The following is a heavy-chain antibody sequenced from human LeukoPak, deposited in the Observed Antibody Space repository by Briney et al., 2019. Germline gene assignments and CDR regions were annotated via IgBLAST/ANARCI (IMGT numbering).Heavy chain of an antibody. V-gene: IGHV3-11*01. Sequence: GGSLRLSCAASGFTFSDYNMRWIRQAPGKGLEWVSSISRSGSTKYYADSVKGRFTISRDNAKNSLFLQMNSLRAEDTAVYYCARGIGGYYDSSGSFDYWGQGTLVTVSS. D-gene: IGHD3-22*01. CDR1: GFTFSDYN. J-gene: IGHJ4*02. CDR2: ISRSGSTK. CDR3: ARGIGGYYDSSGSFDY.